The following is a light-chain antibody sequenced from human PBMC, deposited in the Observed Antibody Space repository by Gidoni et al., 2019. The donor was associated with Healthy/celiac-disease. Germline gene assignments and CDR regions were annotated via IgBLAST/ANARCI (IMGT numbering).Light chain of an antibody. CDR2: YKSDSDK. J-gene: IGLJ2*01. CDR1: SGINVGTYR. Sequence: QAVLTQPSSLSASPGESASLTCTLRSGINVGTYRIYWYQQKPGSPPPYLLRYKSDSDKQHGAGVPIRFSGSKDASANAGILLISGLQSEDEADYYCMIWHSSSVVFGGGTKLTVL. V-gene: IGLV5-45*03. CDR3: MIWHSSSVV.